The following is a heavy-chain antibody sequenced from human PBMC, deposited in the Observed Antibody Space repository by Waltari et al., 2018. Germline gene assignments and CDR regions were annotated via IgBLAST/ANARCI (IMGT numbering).Heavy chain of an antibody. CDR1: GGTFSSYP. J-gene: IGHJ6*02. V-gene: IGHV1-69*04. D-gene: IGHD6-19*01. Sequence: QVQLVQSGAEVKKPGSSVKVSCKASGGTFSSYPISWVRQAPGQGLEWMGRIIPILGIANNAQKFQGRVTITADKSTSTAYMELSSLRSEDTAVYYCAREPVAAAYYYYGMDVWGQGTTVTVSS. CDR3: AREPVAAAYYYYGMDV. CDR2: IIPILGIA.